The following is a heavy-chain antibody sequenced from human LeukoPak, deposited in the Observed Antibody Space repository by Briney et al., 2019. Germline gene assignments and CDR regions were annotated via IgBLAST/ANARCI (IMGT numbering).Heavy chain of an antibody. D-gene: IGHD1-26*01. Sequence: GASVKVSCKASGYTFTSYDTNWVRQATGQGLEWMGWMNPNSGNTGYAQKFQGRATMTRNTSISTAYMELSSLRSEDTAVYYCARGPRPRVSAYSIWGQGTMVTVSS. CDR3: ARGPRPRVSAYSI. CDR2: MNPNSGNT. J-gene: IGHJ3*02. V-gene: IGHV1-8*01. CDR1: GYTFTSYD.